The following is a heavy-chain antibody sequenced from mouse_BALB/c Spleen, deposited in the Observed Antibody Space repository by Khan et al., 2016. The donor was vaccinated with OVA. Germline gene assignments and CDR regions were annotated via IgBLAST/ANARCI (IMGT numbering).Heavy chain of an antibody. CDR3: ARSGWLQGLLAY. CDR2: INPYYGSS. CDR1: GYSFTDYM. Sequence: VQLKQSGPELVKPGASVKISCKASGYSFTDYMMFWVKQSHGKSLEWIGNINPYYGSSNYNLKFRDKATLTVDKSSTTAYMQLNSLTSEDSAVYYCARSGWLQGLLAYWGQGTLVTVSA. J-gene: IGHJ3*01. D-gene: IGHD2-2*01. V-gene: IGHV1-39*01.